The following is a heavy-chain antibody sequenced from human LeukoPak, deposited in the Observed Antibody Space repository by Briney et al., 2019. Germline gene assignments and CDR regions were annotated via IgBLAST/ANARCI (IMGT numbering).Heavy chain of an antibody. CDR2: ISYDGSNK. Sequence: GRSLRLSCAASGFTFSSYAMHWVRQAPGKGLEWVAVISYDGSNKYYADSVKGRFTISRDNSKNTLYLQMNSLRAEDTAVYYCARSYSGSPRNWFDPWGQGTLVTVSS. CDR1: GFTFSSYA. D-gene: IGHD1-26*01. CDR3: ARSYSGSPRNWFDP. J-gene: IGHJ5*02. V-gene: IGHV3-30*04.